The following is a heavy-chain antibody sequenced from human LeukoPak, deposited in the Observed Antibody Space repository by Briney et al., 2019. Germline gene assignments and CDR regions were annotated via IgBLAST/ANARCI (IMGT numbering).Heavy chain of an antibody. CDR3: ARDRTRWDIVVVPAAIFDY. CDR2: ISYDGSNK. Sequence: GGSLRLSCAASGFTFSSYAMHWVRQAPGKGLEWVAVISYDGSNKYYADSVKGRFTISRDNSKNTLYPQMNSLRAEDTAVYYCARDRTRWDIVVVPAAIFDYWGQGTLVTVSS. J-gene: IGHJ4*02. D-gene: IGHD2-2*02. CDR1: GFTFSSYA. V-gene: IGHV3-30-3*01.